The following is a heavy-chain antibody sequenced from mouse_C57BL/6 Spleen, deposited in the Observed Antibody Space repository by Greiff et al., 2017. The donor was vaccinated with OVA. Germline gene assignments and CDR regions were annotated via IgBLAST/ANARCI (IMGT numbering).Heavy chain of an antibody. D-gene: IGHD1-1*01. CDR1: GFSLTSYG. J-gene: IGHJ1*03. CDR3: ARHYYGSSYWYFDV. V-gene: IGHV2-6-1*01. Sequence: VKLMESGPGLVAPSPSLSITCTVSGFSLTSYGVHWVRQPPGKGLEWLVVIWSDGSTTYNSALNSRLSISKDNSKSQVFLKMNSLQTDDTAMYYCARHYYGSSYWYFDVWGTGTTVTVSS. CDR2: IWSDGST.